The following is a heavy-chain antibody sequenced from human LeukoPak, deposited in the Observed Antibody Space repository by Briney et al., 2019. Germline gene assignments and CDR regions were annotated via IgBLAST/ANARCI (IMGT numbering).Heavy chain of an antibody. D-gene: IGHD6-19*01. CDR3: ARLGYSSGWYVGYFDY. CDR2: IYYSGST. J-gene: IGHJ4*02. V-gene: IGHV4-61*08. CDR1: GGSISSGGYS. Sequence: SETLSLTCAVSGGSISSGGYSWSWIRQPPGTGLEWIGYIYYSGSTNYNPSLKSRVTISVDTSKNQFSLKLSSVTAADTAVYYCARLGYSSGWYVGYFDYWGQGTLVTVSS.